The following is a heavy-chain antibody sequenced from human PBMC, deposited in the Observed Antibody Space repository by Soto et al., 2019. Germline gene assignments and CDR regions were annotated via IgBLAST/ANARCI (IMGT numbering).Heavy chain of an antibody. D-gene: IGHD1-26*01. Sequence: ASVKVSCKASGYTFTSYGISWVRQAPGQGLEWMGWISAYNGNTNYAQKLQGRVTMTTDTSTSTAYMELRSLRSDDTAVYYCARAMLDSGSYYAWFDPWGQGTLVTVSS. CDR2: ISAYNGNT. J-gene: IGHJ5*02. CDR1: GYTFTSYG. V-gene: IGHV1-18*01. CDR3: ARAMLDSGSYYAWFDP.